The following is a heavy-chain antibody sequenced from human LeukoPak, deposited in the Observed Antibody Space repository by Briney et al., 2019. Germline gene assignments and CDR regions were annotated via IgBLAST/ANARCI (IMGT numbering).Heavy chain of an antibody. CDR3: AKGNYYDSSGRNVFDI. Sequence: GGSLRLSCAASGFTFSSYGMHWVRQAPGKGLEWVAVISYDGSNKYYADSVKGRFTISRDNSKNTLYLQMNSLRAEDTAVFYCAKGNYYDSSGRNVFDIWGQGTMVTVSS. D-gene: IGHD3-22*01. CDR1: GFTFSSYG. CDR2: ISYDGSNK. J-gene: IGHJ3*02. V-gene: IGHV3-30*18.